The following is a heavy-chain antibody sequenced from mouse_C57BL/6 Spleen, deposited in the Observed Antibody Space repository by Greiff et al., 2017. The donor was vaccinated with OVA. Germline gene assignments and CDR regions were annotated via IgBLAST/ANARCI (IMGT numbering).Heavy chain of an antibody. CDR3: TRAHYYGSSPYYLDY. CDR2: ISSGGGYI. Sequence: EVKLVESGEGLVKPGGSLKLSCAASGFTFSSYAMSWVRQTPEKRLEWVAYISSGGGYIYYADTVKGRFTISRDNATNTLYLQMSSLKSEDTAMYYCTRAHYYGSSPYYLDYWGQGTTLTVSS. J-gene: IGHJ2*01. D-gene: IGHD1-1*01. CDR1: GFTFSSYA. V-gene: IGHV5-9-1*02.